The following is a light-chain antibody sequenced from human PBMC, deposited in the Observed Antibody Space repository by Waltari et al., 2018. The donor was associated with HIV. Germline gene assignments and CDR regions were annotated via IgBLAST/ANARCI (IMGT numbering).Light chain of an antibody. J-gene: IGKJ1*01. CDR1: QGISSF. Sequence: DIQLTQSPSFLSASVGDSVTISCRASQGISSFLAWYQQKPGKAPKLLIYAASTLQNGVPSRFSGSGSGTEFTLTINSLQPEDFATYFCQQLNTYPPWTFGQGTKVEVK. CDR2: AAS. CDR3: QQLNTYPPWT. V-gene: IGKV1-9*01.